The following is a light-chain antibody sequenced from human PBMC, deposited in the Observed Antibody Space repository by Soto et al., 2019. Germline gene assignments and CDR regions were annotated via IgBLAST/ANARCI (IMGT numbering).Light chain of an antibody. Sequence: EIVLTQSPGTLSLSPGERATLSCRASQSITSKYLSWYQQKPGQAPRLLIYSASSRTTGIPYRFSGSGSGTDFPLTISRLEPEDFAVYYCHQYGSSPPWTFGQGTKVEI. V-gene: IGKV3-20*01. CDR3: HQYGSSPPWT. J-gene: IGKJ1*01. CDR2: SAS. CDR1: QSITSKY.